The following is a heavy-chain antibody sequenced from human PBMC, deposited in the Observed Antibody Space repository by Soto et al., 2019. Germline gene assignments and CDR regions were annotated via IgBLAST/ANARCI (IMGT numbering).Heavy chain of an antibody. CDR3: ARAPTYYYDSSGYLAEYFQH. CDR2: IIPIFGTA. Sequence: ASVKVSCKASCYTFTSYGISWVRQAPGQGLEWMGGIIPIFGTANYAQKFQGRVTITADKSTSTAYMELSSLRSEDTAVYYCARAPTYYYDSSGYLAEYFQHWGEGTLVTVSA. V-gene: IGHV1-69*06. J-gene: IGHJ1*01. D-gene: IGHD3-22*01. CDR1: CYTFTSYG.